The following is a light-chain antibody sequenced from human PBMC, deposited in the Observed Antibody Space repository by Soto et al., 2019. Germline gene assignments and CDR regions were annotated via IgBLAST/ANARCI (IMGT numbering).Light chain of an antibody. CDR1: QSLLYNVNNKNY. CDR2: WAS. J-gene: IGKJ1*01. V-gene: IGKV4-1*01. CDR3: QQYYDTPWT. Sequence: DIVMTQSPDSLAVSLGERASLKCKSSQSLLYNVNNKNYLGWYQQKAGQPPKLLLYWASYRESGVPDRFSGSGSGTDFALTISSLQAEDVAVYYCQQYYDTPWTFGQGTKVDIK.